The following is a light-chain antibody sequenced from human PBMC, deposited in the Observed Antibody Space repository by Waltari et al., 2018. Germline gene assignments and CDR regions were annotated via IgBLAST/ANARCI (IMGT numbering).Light chain of an antibody. J-gene: IGLJ2*01. CDR2: RNN. V-gene: IGLV1-47*01. CDR1: SSNIGSNY. Sequence: QSVLTQPPSASGTPGQRVTISCSGSSSNIGSNYVYWYQQLPGTAPKLLIYRNNQRPSGVPDRFSGSKSGTSASLAISGLRSEDEADYYCAAWDDSPSVLFGGGTKLTVL. CDR3: AAWDDSPSVL.